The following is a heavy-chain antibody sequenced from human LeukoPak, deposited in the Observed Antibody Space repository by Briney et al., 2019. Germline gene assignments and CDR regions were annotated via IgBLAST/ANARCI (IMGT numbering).Heavy chain of an antibody. CDR3: ARDPNPYDSSGYYDDY. D-gene: IGHD3-22*01. Sequence: ASVKVSCKASGGTFSSYAISWVRQAPGQGLEWMGGIIPIFGTANYAQKFQGRVTITADESTSTAYMELSSLRSEDTAVYYCARDPNPYDSSGYYDDYWGQGTLVTVSS. CDR1: GGTFSSYA. J-gene: IGHJ4*02. V-gene: IGHV1-69*13. CDR2: IIPIFGTA.